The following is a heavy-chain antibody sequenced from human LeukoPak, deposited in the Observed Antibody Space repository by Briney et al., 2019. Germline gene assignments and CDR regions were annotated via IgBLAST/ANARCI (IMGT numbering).Heavy chain of an antibody. CDR3: ARDSYYYGSGYYAHFDY. CDR2: IYTSGST. Sequence: SETLSLTCTVSGGSISSYYWSWIRQPAGKGLEWIGRIYTSGSTNYNPSLKSRVTMSVDTSKNQFSLKLSSVTATDTAVYYCARDSYYYGSGYYAHFDYWGQGTLVTVSS. J-gene: IGHJ4*02. CDR1: GGSISSYY. V-gene: IGHV4-4*07. D-gene: IGHD3-10*01.